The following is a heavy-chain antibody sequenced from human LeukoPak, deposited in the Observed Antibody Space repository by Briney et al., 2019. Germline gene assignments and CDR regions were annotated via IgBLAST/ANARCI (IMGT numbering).Heavy chain of an antibody. CDR3: ARGAALYGSGIIDAFDI. CDR2: ISAYNGNT. D-gene: IGHD3-10*01. Sequence: GASVKVSCKASGYTFTSYGISWVRQAPGQGLEGMGWISAYNGNTNYAQKLQGRVTMTTDTSTSTAYMELRSLRSDDTAVYYCARGAALYGSGIIDAFDIWGQGTMVTVSS. V-gene: IGHV1-18*01. J-gene: IGHJ3*02. CDR1: GYTFTSYG.